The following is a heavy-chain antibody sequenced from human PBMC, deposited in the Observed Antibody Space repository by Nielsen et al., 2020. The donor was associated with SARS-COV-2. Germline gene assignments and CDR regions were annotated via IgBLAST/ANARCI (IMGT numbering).Heavy chain of an antibody. V-gene: IGHV4-59*01. CDR3: ARNETPLYHYGLDV. J-gene: IGHJ6*02. CDR1: GGSISSNY. Sequence: SETLSLTCTVSGGSISSNYWTWIRQPPGKGLEWIGHVSYSGSTNYNPSLKSRVAISVDTSKTQFSLNLSSVTAADTALYYCARNETPLYHYGLDVWGQGSTVIVSS. CDR2: VSYSGST.